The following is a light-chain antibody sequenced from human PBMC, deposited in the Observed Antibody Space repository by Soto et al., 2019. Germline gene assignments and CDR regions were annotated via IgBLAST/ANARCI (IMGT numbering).Light chain of an antibody. V-gene: IGLV2-18*02. CDR3: SSFTTGDTWV. J-gene: IGLJ3*02. Sequence: QSALTQPPSVSGSPGQSVTISCTGTGSDFGRYNRVSWYQHTPGTAPKLLIYEVTNRPPGVPDRFSGSRSGNTASLTISGLQAEDDADYYCSSFTTGDTWVLGGGTKLTVL. CDR2: EVT. CDR1: GSDFGRYNR.